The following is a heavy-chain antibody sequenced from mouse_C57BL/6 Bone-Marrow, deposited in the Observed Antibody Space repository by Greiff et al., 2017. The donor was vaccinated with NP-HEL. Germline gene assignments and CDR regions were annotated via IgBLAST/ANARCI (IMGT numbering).Heavy chain of an antibody. D-gene: IGHD1-1*01. V-gene: IGHV5-9-1*02. Sequence: EVKLMESGEGLVKPGGSLKLSCAASGFTFSSYAMSWVRQTPEKRLEWVAYISSGGVYLYYADTVTGRFTFSIDNAWIPLSLQMSSLTSEDTALYYCTRDYYGSRTWYGYWGQGTLVTVSA. CDR1: GFTFSSYA. J-gene: IGHJ3*01. CDR3: TRDYYGSRTWYGY. CDR2: ISSGGVYL.